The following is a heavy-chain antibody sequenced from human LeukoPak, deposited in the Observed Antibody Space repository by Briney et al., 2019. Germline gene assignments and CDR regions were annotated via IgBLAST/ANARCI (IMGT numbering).Heavy chain of an antibody. V-gene: IGHV3-23*01. J-gene: IGHJ6*02. CDR3: ARWGEYYDFWSGYYGPPYYYYGMDV. D-gene: IGHD3-3*01. CDR1: GFTFSSYA. Sequence: GGSLRLSCAASGFTFSSYAMSWVRQAPGKGLEWVSAISGSGGSTYYADSVKGRFTISRDNAKNSLYLQMNSLRAEDTAVYYCARWGEYYDFWSGYYGPPYYYYGMDVWGQGTTVTVSS. CDR2: ISGSGGST.